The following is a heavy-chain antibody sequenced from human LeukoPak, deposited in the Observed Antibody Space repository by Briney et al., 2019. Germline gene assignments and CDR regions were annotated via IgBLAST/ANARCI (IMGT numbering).Heavy chain of an antibody. D-gene: IGHD4-17*01. CDR3: ARLQDDYGATTWSSHYGMDV. CDR1: GGSFSGYY. CDR2: ISSSSSYI. V-gene: IGHV3-21*01. Sequence: ETLSLTCAVYGGSFSGYYWSWIRQPPGKGLEWVSSISSSSSYIYYADSVKGRFTISRDNAKNSLYLQMNSLRAEDTAVYYCARLQDDYGATTWSSHYGMDVWGQGTTVTVSS. J-gene: IGHJ6*02.